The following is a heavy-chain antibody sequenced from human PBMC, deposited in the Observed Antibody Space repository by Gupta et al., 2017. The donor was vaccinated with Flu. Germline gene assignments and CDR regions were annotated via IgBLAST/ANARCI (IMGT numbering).Heavy chain of an antibody. CDR2: ISVSGGID. D-gene: IGHD2-15*01. V-gene: IGHV3-23*01. Sequence: WILQAPGKRLEGFSDISVSGGIDHYADSAKGRFTISRDNSKKSLYLHMNNLRIEDTAIYYCAKGVVEAPLYSNFYCGINIWGQGTTVTVSS. CDR3: AKGVVEAPLYSNFYCGINI. J-gene: IGHJ6*02.